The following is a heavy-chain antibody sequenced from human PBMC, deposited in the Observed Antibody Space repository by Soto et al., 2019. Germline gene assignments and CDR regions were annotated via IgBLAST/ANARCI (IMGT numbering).Heavy chain of an antibody. CDR3: ARDQYSSSWSLSGY. CDR1: GGTFSSYA. J-gene: IGHJ4*02. CDR2: IIPIFGTA. V-gene: IGHV1-69*01. D-gene: IGHD6-13*01. Sequence: QVQLVQSGAEVKPGSSVKVSCKASGGTFSSYAISWVRQAPGQGLEWMGGIIPIFGTANYAQKFQGRVTITADESTSTAYMELSSLRSEDTAVYYCARDQYSSSWSLSGYWGQGTLVTVSS.